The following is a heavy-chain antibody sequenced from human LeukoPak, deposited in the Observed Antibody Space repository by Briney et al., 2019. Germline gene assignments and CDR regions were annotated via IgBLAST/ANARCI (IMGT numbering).Heavy chain of an antibody. CDR2: ISYNGGST. Sequence: GGSLRLSCAASGFTFSSYAMHGVRQAPGKALEYVSAISYNGGSTYYANSVKGRFTISRDNSKNTLYLQMGSLRAEDMALYYCAREVLGYCSGGSCYFGYYMDVWGKGTTVTVSS. V-gene: IGHV3-64*01. CDR3: AREVLGYCSGGSCYFGYYMDV. J-gene: IGHJ6*03. CDR1: GFTFSSYA. D-gene: IGHD2-15*01.